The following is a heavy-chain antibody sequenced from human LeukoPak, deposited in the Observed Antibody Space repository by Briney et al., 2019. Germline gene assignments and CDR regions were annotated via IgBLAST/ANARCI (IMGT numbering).Heavy chain of an antibody. D-gene: IGHD3-22*01. V-gene: IGHV1-18*01. CDR3: ARDRYYYDSSGDFDY. Sequence: GASVKVSCKASGYTFTSYGISWVRQATGQGLEWMGWISAYNGNTNYAQKLQGRVTMTTDTSTSTAYMELRSLRSDDTAVYYCARDRYYYDSSGDFDYWGQGTLVTVSS. CDR2: ISAYNGNT. J-gene: IGHJ4*02. CDR1: GYTFTSYG.